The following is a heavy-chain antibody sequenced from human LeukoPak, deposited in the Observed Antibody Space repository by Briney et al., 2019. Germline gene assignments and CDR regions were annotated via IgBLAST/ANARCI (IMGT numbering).Heavy chain of an antibody. Sequence: KPSETLSLTCTVSGGSISSSSYYWGWIRQPPGKGLEWIGSIYYSGSTYYNPSLKSRVTISVDTSKNQFSLKLSSVTAADTAVYCCARGYDSSGYACDYWGQGTLVTVSS. CDR2: IYYSGST. J-gene: IGHJ4*02. CDR1: GGSISSSSYY. V-gene: IGHV4-39*01. D-gene: IGHD3-22*01. CDR3: ARGYDSSGYACDY.